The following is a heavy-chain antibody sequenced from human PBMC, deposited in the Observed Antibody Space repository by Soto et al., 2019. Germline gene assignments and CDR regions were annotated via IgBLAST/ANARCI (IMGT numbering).Heavy chain of an antibody. CDR2: IYWDDDK. D-gene: IGHD3-3*01. J-gene: IGHJ4*02. Sequence: QITLKESGPTLVKPTQTLTLTCTFSGFSLTTSGVGVGWIRQPPGKALEWLALIYWDDDKRYSPSLKGRLHITKDDSKNQVAITMTNMDPLDTVTFYFAHRQEGLRLLERLPYFWGQGTLVTVSS. V-gene: IGHV2-5*02. CDR3: AHRQEGLRLLERLPYF. CDR1: GFSLTTSGVG.